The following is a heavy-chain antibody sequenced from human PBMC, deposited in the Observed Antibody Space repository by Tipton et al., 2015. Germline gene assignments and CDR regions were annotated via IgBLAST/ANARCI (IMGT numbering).Heavy chain of an antibody. CDR3: ARGQRGYPY. Sequence: TLSLTCTVSGGSIVSSPYYWGWIRQPPGKGLEWIGYISYSGSTSYNPSLESRVTISVDTSKNQFSLKLTSVTAADTAVYYCARGQRGYPYWGQGTLVTVSS. CDR2: ISYSGST. D-gene: IGHD5-18*01. J-gene: IGHJ4*02. V-gene: IGHV4-61*05. CDR1: GGSIVSSPYY.